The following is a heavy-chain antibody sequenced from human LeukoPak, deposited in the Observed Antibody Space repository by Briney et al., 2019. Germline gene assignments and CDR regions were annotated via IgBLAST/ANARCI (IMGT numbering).Heavy chain of an antibody. CDR3: AKYCSGGSCYPGMDV. CDR1: GFTFSNYA. J-gene: IGHJ6*02. V-gene: IGHV3-23*01. D-gene: IGHD2-15*01. CDR2: ISGSGGST. Sequence: GGSLRLSCAASGFTFSNYAMSWVRQAPGKGLEWVSAISGSGGSTYYADSVKGRFTISRDNSKDTLYLQMNSLRAEDTAVYYCAKYCSGGSCYPGMDVWGQGTTVTVSS.